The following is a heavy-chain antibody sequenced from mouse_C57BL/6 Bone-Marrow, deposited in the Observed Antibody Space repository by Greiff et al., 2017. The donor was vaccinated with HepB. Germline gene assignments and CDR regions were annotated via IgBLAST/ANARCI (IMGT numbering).Heavy chain of an antibody. CDR1: GFTFSDYY. CDR3: ARPGDDGFAY. Sequence: EVQRVESGGGLVQPGGSLKLSCAASGFTFSDYYMYWVRQTPEKRLEWVAYISNGGGSTYYPDTVKGRFTISRDNAKNTRYLQMSRLKSEDTAMYYCARPGDDGFAYWGQGTLVTVSA. V-gene: IGHV5-12*01. J-gene: IGHJ3*01. CDR2: ISNGGGST.